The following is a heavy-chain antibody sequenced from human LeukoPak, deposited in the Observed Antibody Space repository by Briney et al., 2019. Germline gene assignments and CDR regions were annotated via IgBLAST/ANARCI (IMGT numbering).Heavy chain of an antibody. CDR3: AREGSLGSFAY. D-gene: IGHD1-26*01. Sequence: GASVKVSCKTSGYTFTGYYMHWVRQAPGQSLEWMGWIDPTSGGTNYAQKFQGRVTMTKDTSLTTAYMDLSSLRSDDTAVYYCAREGSLGSFAYWGQGTLVTVSS. CDR2: IDPTSGGT. CDR1: GYTFTGYY. J-gene: IGHJ4*02. V-gene: IGHV1-2*02.